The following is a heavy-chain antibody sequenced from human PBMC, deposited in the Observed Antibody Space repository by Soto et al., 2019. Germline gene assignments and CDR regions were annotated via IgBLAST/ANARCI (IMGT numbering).Heavy chain of an antibody. J-gene: IGHJ6*02. CDR3: AGGDNYYALGV. V-gene: IGHV3-30*04. Sequence: QLQLMESGGGVVQPGRSLRLSCAASASTFSNYIMHWVRQAPGKGLEWVGFISYDGSNSNYADFVEGRFTISRDNPKNMLYLQLSSLRPDDTAVYYCAGGDNYYALGVWGQGTTVTVSS. D-gene: IGHD2-15*01. CDR1: ASTFSNYI. CDR2: ISYDGSNS.